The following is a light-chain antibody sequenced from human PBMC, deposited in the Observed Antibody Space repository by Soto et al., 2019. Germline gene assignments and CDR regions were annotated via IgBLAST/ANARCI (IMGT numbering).Light chain of an antibody. CDR3: CSYAGSYTWV. V-gene: IGLV2-11*01. CDR2: DVS. CDR1: SSDVGAYNF. Sequence: QSALTQPRSVSGSPGQSVTISCTGTSSDVGAYNFVSWYQQHPGKAPKLMIYDVSKRPSGVPDRFSGSKSGNTASLTISGLQAEDEADHYCCSYAGSYTWVFGGGTKLTVL. J-gene: IGLJ2*01.